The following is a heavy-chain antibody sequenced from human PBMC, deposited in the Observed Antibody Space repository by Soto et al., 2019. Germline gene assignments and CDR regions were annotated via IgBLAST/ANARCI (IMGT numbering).Heavy chain of an antibody. J-gene: IGHJ6*02. CDR3: ARSLPGGVDTAMDTRYYYYGMDV. V-gene: IGHV4-59*01. D-gene: IGHD5-18*01. CDR2: ISHSGST. Sequence: PSETLSLTCTVSGGSISSYYWSWIRQPPGKGLEWIGYISHSGSTNYNPSLKSRVTTSLDTSKNQFSLKLSSVTAADTAVYYCARSLPGGVDTAMDTRYYYYGMDVWGQGTTVTVSS. CDR1: GGSISSYY.